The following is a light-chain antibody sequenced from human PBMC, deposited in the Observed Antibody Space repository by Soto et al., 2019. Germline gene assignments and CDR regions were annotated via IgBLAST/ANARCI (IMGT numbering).Light chain of an antibody. J-gene: IGKJ1*01. CDR1: QSVIRN. CDR2: GAS. CDR3: QQYNNWPPRT. V-gene: IGKV3D-15*01. Sequence: EIVLTQSPATLSLSPGERATLSCRASQSVIRNYLAWYQQKPGQAPRLLIYGASIRATGIPDRFSGSGSGTEFTLTISSLQSEDFAVYYCQQYNNWPPRTFGQGTKVDIK.